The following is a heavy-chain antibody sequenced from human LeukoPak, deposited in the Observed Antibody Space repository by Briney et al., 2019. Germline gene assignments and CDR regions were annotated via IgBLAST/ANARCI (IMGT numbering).Heavy chain of an antibody. CDR2: IYYSGST. V-gene: IGHV4-39*01. CDR3: ASRDCSGGSCYLHGWFDP. D-gene: IGHD2-15*01. J-gene: IGHJ5*02. CDR1: GGSISSSSYY. Sequence: PSETLSLTCTVSGGSISSSSYYWGWIRPPPGKGLEWIGSIYYSGSTYYNPSLKSRVTISVDTSKNQFSLKLSSVTAADTAVYYCASRDCSGGSCYLHGWFDPWGQGTLVTVSS.